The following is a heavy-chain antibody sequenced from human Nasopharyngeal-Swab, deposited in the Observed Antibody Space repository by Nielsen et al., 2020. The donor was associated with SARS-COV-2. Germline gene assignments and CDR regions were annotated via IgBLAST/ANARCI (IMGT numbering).Heavy chain of an antibody. D-gene: IGHD6-6*01. CDR2: ISGSGGST. V-gene: IGHV3-23*01. Sequence: WIRQPPGKGLEWVSAISGSGGSTYYADSVKGRFTISRDNSKNTLYLQMNSLRAEDTAVYYCAKEPDSSSDHFDYWGQGTLVTVSS. J-gene: IGHJ4*02. CDR3: AKEPDSSSDHFDY.